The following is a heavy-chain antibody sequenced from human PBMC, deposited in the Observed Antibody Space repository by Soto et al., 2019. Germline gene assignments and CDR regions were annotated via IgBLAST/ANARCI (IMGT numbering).Heavy chain of an antibody. CDR1: GSTVDDNG. D-gene: IGHD1-26*01. CDR3: ARSVGATNWFDP. Sequence: EVQLVESGGGVVRPGGSLRLSCAASGSTVDDNGMSWVRQAPGKGLEWVSGINRNGGSTGYEDSVKGRFTISRDNAKNSLYLQMNSRRAEDTALYYCARSVGATNWFDPWGQGTLVTVSS. V-gene: IGHV3-20*04. CDR2: INRNGGST. J-gene: IGHJ5*02.